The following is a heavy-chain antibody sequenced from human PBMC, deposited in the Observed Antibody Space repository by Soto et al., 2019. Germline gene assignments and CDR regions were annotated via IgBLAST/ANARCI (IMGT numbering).Heavy chain of an antibody. J-gene: IGHJ4*02. CDR1: GFSFNNYA. CDR3: AKDKGLRGSSYFGD. CDR2: ISGSGDGT. D-gene: IGHD3-16*01. V-gene: IGHV3-23*01. Sequence: EVQLRQSGGGVVQPGGSLRLSCVASGFSFNNYAMTWVRQAPGKGLEWVSGISGSGDGTYYPDSVKDRFSVSRDKSTSTVHLQMSSLRVEDTAVYYCAKDKGLRGSSYFGDWGQGALVIVSS.